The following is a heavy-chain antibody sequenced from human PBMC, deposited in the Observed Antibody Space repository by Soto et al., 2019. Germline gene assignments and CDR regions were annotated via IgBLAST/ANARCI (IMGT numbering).Heavy chain of an antibody. D-gene: IGHD3-3*01. V-gene: IGHV3-30-3*01. CDR2: ISYDGSNK. CDR1: GFTFSSYA. Sequence: GGSLRLSCAASGFTFSSYAMHWVRQAPGKGLEWVAVISYDGSNKYYADSVKGRFTISRDNSKNTLYLQMNSLRAEDTAVYYCARELHNDFDRYYGMDVWGQGTTVTVSS. J-gene: IGHJ6*02. CDR3: ARELHNDFDRYYGMDV.